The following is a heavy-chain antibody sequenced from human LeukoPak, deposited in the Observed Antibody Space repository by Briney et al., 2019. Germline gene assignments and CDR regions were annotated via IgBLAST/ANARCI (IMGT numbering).Heavy chain of an antibody. CDR1: GYTFTSYG. CDR3: ARAHLTIFGVNWFDP. CDR2: ISAYNGNT. D-gene: IGHD3-3*01. V-gene: IGHV1-18*01. J-gene: IGHJ5*02. Sequence: ASVKVSCKASGYTFTSYGIRWVRQAPGQGLEWMGWISAYNGNTNYAQKLQGRVTMTTDTSTSTAYMELRSLRSDDTAVYYCARAHLTIFGVNWFDPWGQGTLVTVSS.